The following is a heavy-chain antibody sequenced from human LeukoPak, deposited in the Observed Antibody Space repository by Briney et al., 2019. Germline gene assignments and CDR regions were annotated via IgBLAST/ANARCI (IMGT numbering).Heavy chain of an antibody. CDR3: ARVRDGYNLVFDY. Sequence: KTSETLSLTCTVSGGSISSYYWSWIRQPPGKGLEWIGYIYYSGSTNYNPSLKSRVTISVDTSKNQFSLKLSSVTAADTAVYYCARVRDGYNLVFDYWGQGTLVTVSS. D-gene: IGHD5-24*01. V-gene: IGHV4-59*01. J-gene: IGHJ4*02. CDR2: IYYSGST. CDR1: GGSISSYY.